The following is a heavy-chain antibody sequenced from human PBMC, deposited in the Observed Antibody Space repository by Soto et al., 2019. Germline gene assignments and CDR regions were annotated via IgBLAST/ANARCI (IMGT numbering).Heavy chain of an antibody. D-gene: IGHD1-1*01. Sequence: GGSLRLSCAASGFTFSSYGMHWVRQAPGKGLEWVAVIWYDGSNKYYADSVKGRFTISRDNSKNTLYLQMNSLRAEDTAVYYCARGKDGRRAGTYYFDMDVWGKGTTVTVSS. V-gene: IGHV3-33*01. CDR1: GFTFSSYG. J-gene: IGHJ6*03. CDR3: ARGKDGRRAGTYYFDMDV. CDR2: IWYDGSNK.